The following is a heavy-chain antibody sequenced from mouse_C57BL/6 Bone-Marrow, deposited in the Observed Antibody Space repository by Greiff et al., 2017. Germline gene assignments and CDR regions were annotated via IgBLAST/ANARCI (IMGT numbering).Heavy chain of an antibody. CDR3: ARDYYGSSYNAMDY. Sequence: EVKLVESGGGLVKPGGSLKLSCAASGFTFSSYAMSWVRQTPEKRLEWVATISDGGSYTYYPDNVKGRFTISRDNAKNNLYLQMSHLKYEDTAMYYCARDYYGSSYNAMDYWGQGTSVTVSS. D-gene: IGHD1-1*01. CDR1: GFTFSSYA. V-gene: IGHV5-4*01. J-gene: IGHJ4*01. CDR2: ISDGGSYT.